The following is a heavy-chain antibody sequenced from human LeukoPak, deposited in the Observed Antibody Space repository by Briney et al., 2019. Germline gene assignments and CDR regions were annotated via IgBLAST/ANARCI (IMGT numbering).Heavy chain of an antibody. CDR2: ISGSGGNT. Sequence: PGGSLRLSCAASGFTISSYAMNWVRQAPGKGLEWVSLISGSGGNTHYADSVKGRFTISRDNSKNTLYLQMNSLRTEDTAVYYCARDKTDYGNYYFDYWGQGTLVTVSS. D-gene: IGHD4-11*01. CDR1: GFTISSYA. V-gene: IGHV3-23*01. CDR3: ARDKTDYGNYYFDY. J-gene: IGHJ4*02.